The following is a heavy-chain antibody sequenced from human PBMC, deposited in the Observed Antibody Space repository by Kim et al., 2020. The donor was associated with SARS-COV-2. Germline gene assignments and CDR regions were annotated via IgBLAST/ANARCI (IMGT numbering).Heavy chain of an antibody. Sequence: GGSLRLSCAASGFTFSTYGMHWVRQAPGKGLEWVGVIKYDGSNKYYADSVKGRFTISRDNSENALYLQMNYLRAEDTAVYYCAKAIEWRLKLPDCWGQGTLVTVSS. CDR2: IKYDGSNK. CDR1: GFTFSTYG. J-gene: IGHJ4*02. D-gene: IGHD1-7*01. CDR3: AKAIEWRLKLPDC. V-gene: IGHV3-30*18.